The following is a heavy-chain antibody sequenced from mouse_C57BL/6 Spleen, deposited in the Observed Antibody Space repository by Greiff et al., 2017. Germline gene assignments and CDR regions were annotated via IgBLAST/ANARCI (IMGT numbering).Heavy chain of an antibody. V-gene: IGHV5-4*01. CDR1: GFTFSSYA. CDR2: ISDGGSYT. Sequence: EVQGVESGGGLVKPGGSLKLSCAASGFTFSSYAMSWVRQTPEKRLEWVATISDGGSYTYYPDNVKGRFTISRDNAKNNLYLQMSHLKSEDTAMYYCAREITTAFDYWGQGTTLTVSS. D-gene: IGHD1-2*01. CDR3: AREITTAFDY. J-gene: IGHJ2*01.